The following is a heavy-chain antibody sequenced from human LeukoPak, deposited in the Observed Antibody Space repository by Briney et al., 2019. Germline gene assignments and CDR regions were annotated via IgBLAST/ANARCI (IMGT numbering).Heavy chain of an antibody. Sequence: SETLSLTYTVSGGSISSYYWSWIRQPPGKGLEWIGYIYYSGSTNYNPSLKSRVTISVDTSKNQFSLKLSSVTAADTAVYYCARGGVYDYVWGSYRNNWFDPWGRGTLVTVSS. V-gene: IGHV4-59*01. J-gene: IGHJ5*02. CDR1: GGSISSYY. CDR3: ARGGVYDYVWGSYRNNWFDP. CDR2: IYYSGST. D-gene: IGHD3-16*02.